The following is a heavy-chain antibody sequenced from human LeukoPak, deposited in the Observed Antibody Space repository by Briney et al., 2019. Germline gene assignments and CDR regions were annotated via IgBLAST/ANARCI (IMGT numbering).Heavy chain of an antibody. CDR2: ISPSNSRT. D-gene: IGHD5-12*01. J-gene: IGHJ3*02. CDR3: ASAYSGYDTNAFDI. Sequence: GESLKISCKTSGFSFIIYWIVWVRQTPGKGLEWMGNISPSNSRTTYSPSFQGQVTISADKSISTAYLQWSSLKASDTAMYYCASAYSGYDTNAFDIWGQGTMVTVSS. V-gene: IGHV5-51*01. CDR1: GFSFIIYW.